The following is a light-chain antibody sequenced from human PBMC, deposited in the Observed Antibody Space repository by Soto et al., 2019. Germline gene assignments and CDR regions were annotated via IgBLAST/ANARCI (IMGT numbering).Light chain of an antibody. CDR2: DAS. V-gene: IGKV3-11*01. CDR3: QQRSNWPIT. Sequence: EIVLTQSPATLSLPPGAIATLSCRASQSVSSYLAWYQQKPGQAPRLLIYDASNRAAGIPARFSGSGSGTDFTLTIGSLETEDFAVYYWQQRSNWPITFGQGTRLEIK. CDR1: QSVSSY. J-gene: IGKJ5*01.